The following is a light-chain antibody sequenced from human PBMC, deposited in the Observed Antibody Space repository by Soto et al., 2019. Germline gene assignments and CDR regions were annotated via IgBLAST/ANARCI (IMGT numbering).Light chain of an antibody. CDR1: SSDFGTYNY. Sequence: QSALTQPASVSGSPGKSITISCTGTSSDFGTYNYVSWYQQHPGKVPKLMIYEVTNRPSGVASRFSGSKSGNTASLTISGLQAEDEAAYFCSSYTTSKTVIFGGGTNLTVL. J-gene: IGLJ2*01. V-gene: IGLV2-14*01. CDR2: EVT. CDR3: SSYTTSKTVI.